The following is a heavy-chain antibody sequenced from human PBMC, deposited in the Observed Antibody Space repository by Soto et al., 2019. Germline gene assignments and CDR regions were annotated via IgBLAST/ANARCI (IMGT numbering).Heavy chain of an antibody. V-gene: IGHV1-69*01. CDR2: IIPIFGTA. CDR1: GGTCSSYA. CDR3: ARDLQGGLDTTPPGFDY. J-gene: IGHJ4*02. D-gene: IGHD1-1*01. Sequence: QVQLVQSGAEVKKPGSSVKVSCKASGGTCSSYAISWVRQAPGQGLEWMGGIIPIFGTANYAQKFQGRVTITADESTSTAYMELSSLRSEDTAVSYCARDLQGGLDTTPPGFDYWGEGTLVTVSS.